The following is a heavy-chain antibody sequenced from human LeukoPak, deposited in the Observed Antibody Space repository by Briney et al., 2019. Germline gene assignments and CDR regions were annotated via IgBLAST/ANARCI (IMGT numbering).Heavy chain of an antibody. CDR1: GGSFSGYY. CDR3: ASWAAAGDYFDY. J-gene: IGHJ4*02. CDR2: INHSGST. V-gene: IGHV4-34*01. Sequence: NTSETLSLTCAVYGGSFSGYYWSWIRQPPGKGLEWIGEINHSGSTNYNPSLKSRVTISVDTSKNQFSLKLSSVTAADTAVYYCASWAAAGDYFDYWGQGTLVTVSS. D-gene: IGHD6-13*01.